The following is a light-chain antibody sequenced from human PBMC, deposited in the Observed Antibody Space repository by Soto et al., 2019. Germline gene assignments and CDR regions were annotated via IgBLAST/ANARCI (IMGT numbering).Light chain of an antibody. CDR1: PSINRW. CDR2: DAY. CDR3: QQYENYWT. V-gene: IGKV1-5*01. Sequence: DIQMTPSPSTMSASVVDRVTITCRATPSINRWLAWYQQRPGKAPKLLIYDAYTLETGVPSRFTGSGSGTEISLTISNLQPDDCATYYCQQYENYWTFGQGTKVDIK. J-gene: IGKJ1*01.